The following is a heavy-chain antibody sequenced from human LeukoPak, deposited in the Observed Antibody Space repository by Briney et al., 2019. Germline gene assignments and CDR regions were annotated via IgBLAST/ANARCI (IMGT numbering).Heavy chain of an antibody. CDR3: ARDRAVYSDNRGYYPDAFDI. Sequence: GGSLRLSCAASGFPFSSYWMHWVRQVPGKGLVWVSRINGDGSSTSYADSVKGRFTISRDNAKNSLYLQMNSLRAEDTAMYYCARDRAVYSDNRGYYPDAFDIWGQGTMVTVSS. V-gene: IGHV3-74*01. CDR2: INGDGSST. D-gene: IGHD3-22*01. CDR1: GFPFSSYW. J-gene: IGHJ3*02.